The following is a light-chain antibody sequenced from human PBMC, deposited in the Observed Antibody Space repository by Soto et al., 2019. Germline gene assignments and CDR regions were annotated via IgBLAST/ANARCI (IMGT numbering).Light chain of an antibody. V-gene: IGLV1-44*01. Sequence: QSVLTQPPSASGTPGQRVTISCSGSSSNIGSNTVNWYQQLPGTAPKLLIYSNNQRPSGVPDRFSGSKSGTSASLAISGLQSEDEADYYRAAWDDSLNGRYVFGTGTKLTVL. CDR3: AAWDDSLNGRYV. CDR1: SSNIGSNT. J-gene: IGLJ1*01. CDR2: SNN.